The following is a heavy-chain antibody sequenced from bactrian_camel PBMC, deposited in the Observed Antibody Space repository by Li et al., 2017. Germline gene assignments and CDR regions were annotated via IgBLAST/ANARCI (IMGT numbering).Heavy chain of an antibody. CDR1: GFTFSAYA. D-gene: IGHD5*01. V-gene: IGHV3S31*01. Sequence: DVQLVESGGGLVQPGGTLRLSCAASGFTFSAYAMSWVRQAPGKGLEWVSRISIGGTTYYADSVKGRFTISQDNAKNTLYLQMNSLKPEDTAMYYCATRYPQPYGSCSLLSTFNSWGQGTQVTVS. J-gene: IGHJ4*01. CDR3: ATRYPQPYGSCSLLSTFNS. CDR2: ISIGGTT.